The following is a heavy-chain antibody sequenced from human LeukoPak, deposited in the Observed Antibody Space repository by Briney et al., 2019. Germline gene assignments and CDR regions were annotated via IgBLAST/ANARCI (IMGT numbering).Heavy chain of an antibody. CDR3: ARDPNREVGVTGVWG. CDR2: IYHSGST. V-gene: IGHV4-4*02. D-gene: IGHD1-26*01. Sequence: PSETLSLTCAVSGGSISSSNWWSWVRQPPGKGLEWIGEIYHSGSTNYNPSLKSRVTISVDKSKNQFSLKPSSVTAADTAVYYCARDPNREVGVTGVWGWGQGTLVTVSS. CDR1: GGSISSSNW. J-gene: IGHJ4*02.